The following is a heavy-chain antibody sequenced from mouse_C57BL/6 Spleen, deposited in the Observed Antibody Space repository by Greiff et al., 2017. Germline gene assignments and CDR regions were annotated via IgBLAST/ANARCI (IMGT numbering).Heavy chain of an antibody. CDR1: GYTFTNYW. D-gene: IGHD2-1*01. CDR2: IYPGGGYT. CDR3: ARRGNYGDYYAMDY. V-gene: IGHV1-63*01. J-gene: IGHJ4*01. Sequence: VQLVESGAELVRPGTSVKMSCKASGYTFTNYWIGWAKQRPGHGLEWIGDIYPGGGYTNYNEKFKGKATLTADKSSSTAYMQFSSLTSEDSAIYYCARRGNYGDYYAMDYWGQGTSVTVSS.